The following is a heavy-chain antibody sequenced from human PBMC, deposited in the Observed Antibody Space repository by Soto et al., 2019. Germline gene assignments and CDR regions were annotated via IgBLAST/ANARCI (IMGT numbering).Heavy chain of an antibody. V-gene: IGHV4-39*01. CDR3: ARHPHTWNYLGGSFVDY. CDR2: ICYSGST. Sequence: SETLSLTCTVSGGSISSSSYYWGRIRQPPGKGMGWIGSICYSGSTDYNPSLRSRVTISVATSKNQFSLKLSSVTAADTAVYYCARHPHTWNYLGGSFVDYWGQGTLVTVSS. J-gene: IGHJ4*02. D-gene: IGHD1-7*01. CDR1: GGSISSSSYY.